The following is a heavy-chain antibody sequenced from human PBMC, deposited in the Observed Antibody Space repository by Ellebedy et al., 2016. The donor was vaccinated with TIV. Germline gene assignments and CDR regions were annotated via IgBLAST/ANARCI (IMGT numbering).Heavy chain of an antibody. V-gene: IGHV6-1*01. CDR3: AKDTHIVATIVDY. D-gene: IGHD5-12*01. CDR2: TYYRSKWNN. J-gene: IGHJ4*02. CDR1: GDSVSTDIG. Sequence: SQTLSLTCVISGDSVSTDIGWNWIRQSPSRGLEWLGRTYYRSKWNNDYAVSLKSRITINPDTSKNLFSLQLNSVTPEDTAVYYCAKDTHIVATIVDYWGQGTLVTASS.